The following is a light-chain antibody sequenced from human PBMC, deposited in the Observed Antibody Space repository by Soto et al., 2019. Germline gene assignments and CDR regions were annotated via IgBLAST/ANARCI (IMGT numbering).Light chain of an antibody. V-gene: IGKV1-9*01. Sequence: IQLTQSPSSLSASAGDSVTITCRASQGVSRYLSWYQQKPGRAPTLLISAASTWQSGVPARFSGSGSGTDFTLSITSLQPEDFATYYCQQLNTYPVTFGGGTKVEIK. CDR1: QGVSRY. CDR2: AAS. J-gene: IGKJ4*01. CDR3: QQLNTYPVT.